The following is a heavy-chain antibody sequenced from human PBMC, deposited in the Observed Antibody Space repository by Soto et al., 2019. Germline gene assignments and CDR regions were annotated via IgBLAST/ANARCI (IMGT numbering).Heavy chain of an antibody. V-gene: IGHV1-69*12. CDR3: ARHMATLTIGRWYFDL. CDR2: IIPIFGTA. CDR1: GGTFSSYA. Sequence: QVQLVQSGAEVKKPGSSVKVSCKASGGTFSSYAISWVRQAPGQGLEWMGGIIPIFGTANYAQKFQGRVTIPADESTSTAYMALSSLRSEDPAVYYCARHMATLTIGRWYFDLWGRGTLVTVSS. D-gene: IGHD5-12*01. J-gene: IGHJ2*01.